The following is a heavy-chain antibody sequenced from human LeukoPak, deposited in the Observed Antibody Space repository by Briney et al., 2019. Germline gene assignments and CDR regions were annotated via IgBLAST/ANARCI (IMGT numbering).Heavy chain of an antibody. J-gene: IGHJ3*02. D-gene: IGHD2-2*01. CDR2: IYHSGTS. CDR3: ARESPDIVVEPAAGYDAFDI. Sequence: SETLSLTCSVSGGSISSDYWSWIRQSPGKGLEWIGYIYHSGTSNYNPSLKGRLTISIDTSKNQFSLKMTSVTAADTAVYYCARESPDIVVEPAAGYDAFDIWGQGTMVTVSS. CDR1: GGSISSDY. V-gene: IGHV4-59*01.